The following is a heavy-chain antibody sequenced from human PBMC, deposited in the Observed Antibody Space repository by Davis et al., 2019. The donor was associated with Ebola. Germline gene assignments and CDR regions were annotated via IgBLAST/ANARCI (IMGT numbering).Heavy chain of an antibody. V-gene: IGHV1-69*04. Sequence: SVKVSCKASGGTFSSYAISWVRQAPGQGLEWMGRIIPILGIANYAQKFQGRVTITRDTSASTAYMELSSLRSEDTAVYYCARDLGTVVTPGDYWGQGTLVTVSS. CDR1: GGTFSSYA. D-gene: IGHD4-23*01. CDR2: IIPILGIA. CDR3: ARDLGTVVTPGDY. J-gene: IGHJ4*02.